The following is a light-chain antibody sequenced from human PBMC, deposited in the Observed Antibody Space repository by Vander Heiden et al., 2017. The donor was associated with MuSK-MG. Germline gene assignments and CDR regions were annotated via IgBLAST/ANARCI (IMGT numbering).Light chain of an antibody. CDR2: QNT. CDR3: QAWDSSTEV. V-gene: IGLV3-1*01. CDR1: KLGDRY. Sequence: SSELTPPPSVSVSPGQTASITCSGDKLGDRYACWYHQKPGQSPRLVIYQNTKRPSGIPERFSGSNSGNTATLTISGTQDMDEGDYYCQAWDSSTEVFGGGTKLTVL. J-gene: IGLJ3*02.